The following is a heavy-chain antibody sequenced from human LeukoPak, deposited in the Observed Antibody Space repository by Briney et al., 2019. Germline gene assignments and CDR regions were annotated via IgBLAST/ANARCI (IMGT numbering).Heavy chain of an antibody. CDR1: GFTFSSYW. V-gene: IGHV3-7*01. D-gene: IGHD4-17*01. CDR3: ARVGDVYYFDY. CDR2: IKQDGSEK. J-gene: IGHJ4*02. Sequence: PGGSLRLSCAASGFTFSSYWMSWVRQAPGKGLEWVANIKQDGSEKYYVDSAKGRFTISRDNAKNSLYLQMNSLRAEDTAVYYCARVGDVYYFDYWGQGTLVTVSS.